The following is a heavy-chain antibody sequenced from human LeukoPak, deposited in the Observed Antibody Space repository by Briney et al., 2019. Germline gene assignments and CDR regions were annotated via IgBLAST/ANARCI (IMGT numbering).Heavy chain of an antibody. CDR1: GDSISSYS. V-gene: IGHV4-4*08. CDR3: ARTRITLGLSAGMDV. CDR2: IYTTGST. J-gene: IGHJ6*02. Sequence: PSETLSLTCTVSGDSISSYSWNWIRQPPGRGLECIGYIYTTGSTNYNPSLESRVTISLDTSKNQFSLRLSSVTAADTAVYYCARTRITLGLSAGMDVWGQGTTVTVSS. D-gene: IGHD1-14*01.